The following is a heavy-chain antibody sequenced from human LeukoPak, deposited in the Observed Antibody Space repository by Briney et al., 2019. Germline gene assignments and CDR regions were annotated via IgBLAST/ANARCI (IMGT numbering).Heavy chain of an antibody. V-gene: IGHV5-51*01. J-gene: IGHJ4*02. Sequence: GESLKISCKGSGYSFTSYWIGWVRQMPGKGLEWMGIIYPDDSDTRYSPSFQGQVTISADKTISTAYLQWSSLKASDTAMYYCARRSAMAWSEVDYWGQGTLVTVSS. CDR2: IYPDDSDT. D-gene: IGHD5-18*01. CDR1: GYSFTSYW. CDR3: ARRSAMAWSEVDY.